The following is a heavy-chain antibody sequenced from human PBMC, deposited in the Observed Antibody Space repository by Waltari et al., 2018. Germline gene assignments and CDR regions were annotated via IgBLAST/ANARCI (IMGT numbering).Heavy chain of an antibody. CDR1: GYSIYRGYY. CDR3: AGSGVTATVTTYAFDI. CDR2: IYDTGST. V-gene: IGHV4-38-2*01. J-gene: IGHJ3*02. D-gene: IGHD4-17*01. Sequence: QVQLQESGPGLVKPSETLSLTCAVAGYSIYRGYYWAWIRQPPEKGLEWIGSIYDTGSTYYNPSLRSRVTISADKSKNQFSLNLSSVTAADTAVYYCAGSGVTATVTTYAFDIWGQGTMVTVSS.